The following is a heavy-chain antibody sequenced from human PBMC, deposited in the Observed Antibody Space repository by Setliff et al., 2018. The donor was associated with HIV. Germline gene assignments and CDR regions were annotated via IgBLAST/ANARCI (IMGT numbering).Heavy chain of an antibody. CDR3: ARGARGYSYG. D-gene: IGHD5-18*01. CDR2: IKQDGSEK. V-gene: IGHV3-7*01. CDR1: GFTFSSYW. J-gene: IGHJ4*02. Sequence: LRLSCAGSGFTFSSYWMSWVRQAPGKGLEWVANIKQDGSEKYYVESVKGRFTISRDNANNSLYLQMNSLRAEDTAVYYCARGARGYSYGWGQGTLVTVPQ.